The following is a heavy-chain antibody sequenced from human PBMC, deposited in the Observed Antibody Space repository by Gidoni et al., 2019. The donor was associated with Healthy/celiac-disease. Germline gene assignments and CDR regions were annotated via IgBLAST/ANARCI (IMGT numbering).Heavy chain of an antibody. V-gene: IGHV3-21*01. CDR1: GFTFSSYS. CDR2: ISSSSSYI. J-gene: IGHJ4*02. CDR3: ARAGLGSSSSCYN. D-gene: IGHD2-2*02. Sequence: ELQLVASGGGLVKPGGSLRLSCAASGFTFSSYSMNWVRQAPGKGLEWVSSISSSSSYIYYADSVKGRFTISRDNAKNSLYLQMNSLRAEDTAVYYCARAGLGSSSSCYNWGQGTLVTVSS.